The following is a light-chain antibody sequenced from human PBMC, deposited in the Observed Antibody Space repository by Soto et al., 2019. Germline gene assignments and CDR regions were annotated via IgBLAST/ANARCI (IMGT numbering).Light chain of an antibody. CDR3: QQYNSYSGT. J-gene: IGKJ1*01. V-gene: IGKV1-5*03. CDR1: QSISSW. Sequence: DIQMTQSPSTLSASVGDRVTITCRASQSISSWLAWYQQKPGKAPKPLIYKASSLESGVPSRFSGSGSGTEFTLTISSLQPDDFATYYCQQYNSYSGTFGQGTKVDIK. CDR2: KAS.